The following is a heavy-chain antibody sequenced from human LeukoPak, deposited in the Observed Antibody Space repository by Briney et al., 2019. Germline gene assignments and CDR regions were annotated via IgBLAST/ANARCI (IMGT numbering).Heavy chain of an antibody. D-gene: IGHD3-10*01. CDR2: IYTSGST. CDR1: GGSISSYY. CDR3: ARTILWFGEFSQHYYYYMGV. J-gene: IGHJ6*03. V-gene: IGHV4-4*07. Sequence: PSETLSLTCTVSGGSISSYYWSWIRQPAGKGLEWIGRIYTSGSTNYNPSLKSRVTMSVDTSKNQFSLKLSSVTAADTAVYYCARTILWFGEFSQHYYYYMGVWGKGTTVTVSS.